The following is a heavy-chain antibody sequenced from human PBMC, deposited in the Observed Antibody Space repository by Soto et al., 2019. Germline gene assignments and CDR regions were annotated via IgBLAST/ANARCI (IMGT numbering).Heavy chain of an antibody. CDR3: AREYDYGSGPWY. V-gene: IGHV1-18*01. D-gene: IGHD3-10*01. CDR1: GYTFTRSG. CDR2: ISTYNGDT. J-gene: IGHJ4*02. Sequence: ASVKVSCKASGYTFTRSGISWVRQAPGQGLEWMGWISTYNGDTNYAQTFQGRVTMTTDTSTSTVHMEVRSLRSDDTAVYYCAREYDYGSGPWYWGQGTLFTVSS.